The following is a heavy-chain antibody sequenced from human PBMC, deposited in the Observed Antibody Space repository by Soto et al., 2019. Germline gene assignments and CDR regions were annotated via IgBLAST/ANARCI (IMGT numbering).Heavy chain of an antibody. CDR1: GSSVTGGFY. Sequence: SETLSLTCAVSGSSVTGGFYWAGIRQSPGKGLEWIGSVYPSGNTYYNPSFRSRVSLSIDTSMNQLSLTLTSVTAADTALFYCVAYPASHNWFGLGGQVTLVTVPQ. V-gene: IGHV4-38-2*01. D-gene: IGHD2-2*01. J-gene: IGHJ5*02. CDR2: VYPSGNT. CDR3: VAYPASHNWFGL.